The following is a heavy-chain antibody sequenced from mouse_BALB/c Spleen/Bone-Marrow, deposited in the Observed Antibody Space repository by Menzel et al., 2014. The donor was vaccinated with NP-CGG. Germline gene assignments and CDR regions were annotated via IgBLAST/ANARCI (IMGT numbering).Heavy chain of an antibody. J-gene: IGHJ2*01. CDR2: ITSGGSYA. V-gene: IGHV5-6-4*01. CDR1: GFTFSSYT. Sequence: EVMLVESGGGLVKPGGSLKLSCAASGFTFSSYTMSWVRQAPEKRLEWVATITSGGSYAYYPDSVKGRFTISRDNAKNTLYLQMSGLKSEDTAMYYCTRDNGPFDYWGQGTTLTVSS. CDR3: TRDNGPFDY. D-gene: IGHD1-2*01.